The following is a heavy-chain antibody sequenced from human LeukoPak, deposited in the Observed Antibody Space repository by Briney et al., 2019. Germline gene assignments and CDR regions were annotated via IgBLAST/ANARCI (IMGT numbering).Heavy chain of an antibody. D-gene: IGHD3-10*01. Sequence: RGALRLSCAASVVTFTSYWMHWGREALGKGLGWVSRIKSDGSGTTYPDCGKGRFTIARDTAKNPLYLQINSLRAEDTAMYYCARAVYYSNYLGYWGQGTLVTVSS. CDR1: VVTFTSYW. CDR3: ARAVYYSNYLGY. J-gene: IGHJ4*01. CDR2: IKSDGSGT. V-gene: IGHV3-74*01.